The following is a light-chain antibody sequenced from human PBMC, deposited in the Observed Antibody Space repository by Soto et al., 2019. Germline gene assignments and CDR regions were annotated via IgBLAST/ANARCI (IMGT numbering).Light chain of an antibody. CDR2: GAS. Sequence: EVVLTQSPGTLSLSPGDRATLSCRASRSVSDNYLAWYQQKPGRAPRLLIFGASIRATGIAARFIGRATGKYVTITITGLEPDDFAVAYCQQYDASLPLTCGGGTRVDMK. J-gene: IGKJ4*01. CDR3: QQYDASLPLT. V-gene: IGKV3-20*01. CDR1: RSVSDNY.